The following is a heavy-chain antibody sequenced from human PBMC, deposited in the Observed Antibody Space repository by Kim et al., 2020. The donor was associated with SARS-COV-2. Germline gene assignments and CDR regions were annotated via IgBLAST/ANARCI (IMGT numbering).Heavy chain of an antibody. J-gene: IGHJ4*02. CDR2: INHSGST. CDR3: ARGPKISHYYGSGSYYPFDY. D-gene: IGHD3-10*01. Sequence: SETLSLTCAVYGGSFSGYYWSWIRQPPGKGLEWIGEINHSGSTNYNPSLKSRVTISVDTSKNQFSLKLSSVTAAVTAVYYCARGPKISHYYGSGSYYPFDYWGQRTLVTVSS. CDR1: GGSFSGYY. V-gene: IGHV4-34*01.